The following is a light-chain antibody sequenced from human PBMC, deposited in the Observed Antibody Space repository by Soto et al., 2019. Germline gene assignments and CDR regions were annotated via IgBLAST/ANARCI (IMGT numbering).Light chain of an antibody. CDR1: SSDVGGYSY. CDR2: VVS. J-gene: IGLJ1*01. V-gene: IGLV2-8*01. Sequence: QSVMTQPPSASGSPGQSVTISFTGTSSDVGGYSYVPWYQQHPGKATQLMIHVVSKRPSGVPDRSYGSKSRNKASLAVTGLAAEDEGDYYCVSYERSETYVFGPGTQVT. CDR3: VSYERSETYV.